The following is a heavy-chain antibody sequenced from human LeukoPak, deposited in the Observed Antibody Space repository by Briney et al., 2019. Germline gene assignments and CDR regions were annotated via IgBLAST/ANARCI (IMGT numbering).Heavy chain of an antibody. D-gene: IGHD6-13*01. CDR3: ARHDGSSWYYAFDV. J-gene: IGHJ3*01. CDR1: GVSISSYY. Sequence: SEALSLTCTVSGVSISSYYWSWIRQPPGKGLEWIGYIYCSGSTNYNPSLKSRVTISLDTSKNQFSLKLSSVTAADTAVYYCARHDGSSWYYAFDVRGQGTMVTVSS. CDR2: IYCSGST. V-gene: IGHV4-59*08.